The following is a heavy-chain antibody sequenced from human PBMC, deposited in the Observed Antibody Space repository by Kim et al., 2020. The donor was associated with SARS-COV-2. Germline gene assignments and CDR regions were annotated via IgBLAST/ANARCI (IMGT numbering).Heavy chain of an antibody. V-gene: IGHV4-34*01. D-gene: IGHD4-17*01. J-gene: IGHJ4*02. CDR3: ARINTVTNNFDY. Sequence: YTPSLARRVTISIYPSKNQFSLKLSSVTAADTAMYYCARINTVTNNFDYWGQGTLVTISS.